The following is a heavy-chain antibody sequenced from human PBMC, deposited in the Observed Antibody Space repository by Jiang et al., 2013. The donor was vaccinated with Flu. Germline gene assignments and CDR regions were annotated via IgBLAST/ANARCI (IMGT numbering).Heavy chain of an antibody. J-gene: IGHJ4*02. CDR2: IDWDDDK. CDR3: ARIPAYCGGANRPDY. D-gene: IGHD2-21*01. CDR1: GFSLSTSGMC. Sequence: KPTQTLTLTCTFSGFSLSTSGMCVSWIRQPPGKALEWLARIDWDDDKYYSTSLKTRLTISKDTSKNQVVLTMTNMDPVDTATYYCARIPAYCGGANRPDYWGQGTLVTVSS. V-gene: IGHV2-70*11.